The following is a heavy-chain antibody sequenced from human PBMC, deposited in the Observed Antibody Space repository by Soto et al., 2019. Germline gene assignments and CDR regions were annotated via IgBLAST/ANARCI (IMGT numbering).Heavy chain of an antibody. CDR1: GFSFSSYW. D-gene: IGHD2-15*01. CDR2: INSDGSST. CDR3: ARREGECNGGSCYLDY. V-gene: IGHV3-74*01. J-gene: IGHJ4*02. Sequence: EVQLVESGGDLVQPGGSLRLSCAASGFSFSSYWMHWVRQAPGKGLVWVSRINSDGSSTSYVDSVKGRFTVSRDNAKSTLYLQMNSLRVEDTALYYCARREGECNGGSCYLDYWGQGTLVTVSS.